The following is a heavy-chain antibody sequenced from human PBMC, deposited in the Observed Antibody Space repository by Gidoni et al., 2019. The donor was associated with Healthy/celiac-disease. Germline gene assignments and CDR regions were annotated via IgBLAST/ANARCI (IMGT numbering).Heavy chain of an antibody. Sequence: QVQLQESGPGLVKPSQTLSLTCTVSGGSISSGGYSWSWIRQHPGKGLEWIGYIYYSGSTYYNPSLKSRVTISVDTSKNQFSLKLSSVTAADTAVYYCARDALVGAADDFYYYGMDVWGQGTTVTVSS. CDR1: GGSISSGGYS. D-gene: IGHD6-13*01. CDR2: IYYSGST. CDR3: ARDALVGAADDFYYYGMDV. V-gene: IGHV4-31*03. J-gene: IGHJ6*02.